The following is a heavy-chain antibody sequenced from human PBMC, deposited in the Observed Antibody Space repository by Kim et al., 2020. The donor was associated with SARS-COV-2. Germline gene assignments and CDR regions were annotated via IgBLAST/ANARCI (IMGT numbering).Heavy chain of an antibody. V-gene: IGHV3-66*01. Sequence: GGSLRLSCAASGFTVSSSYMNWVRQAPGKGLEWVSIIHSGGSAAYADSVRGRFTISRDSSKNTLYLQMNSLRAEDTAVYFCARDLYGSSSYFFDHWGQGT. J-gene: IGHJ4*02. CDR1: GFTVSSSY. D-gene: IGHD6-6*01. CDR3: ARDLYGSSSYFFDH. CDR2: IHSGGSA.